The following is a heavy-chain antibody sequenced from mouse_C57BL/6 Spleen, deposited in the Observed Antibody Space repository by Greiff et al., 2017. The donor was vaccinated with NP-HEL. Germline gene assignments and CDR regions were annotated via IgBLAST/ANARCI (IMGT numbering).Heavy chain of an antibody. D-gene: IGHD2-3*01. V-gene: IGHV1-61*01. CDR3: AREDDYFDY. Sequence: QVQLKQSGAELVRPGSSVKLSCKASGYTFTSYWMDWVKQRPGQGLEWIGNIYPSDSETHYNQKFKDKATLTVDKSSSTAYMQLSSLTSEDSAVYYCAREDDYFDYWGQGTTLTVSS. CDR2: IYPSDSET. CDR1: GYTFTSYW. J-gene: IGHJ2*01.